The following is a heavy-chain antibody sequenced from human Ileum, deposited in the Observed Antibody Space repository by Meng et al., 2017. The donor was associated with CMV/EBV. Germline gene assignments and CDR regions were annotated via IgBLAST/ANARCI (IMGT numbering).Heavy chain of an antibody. J-gene: IGHJ4*02. CDR3: ERHGYYTWDY. D-gene: IGHD2/OR15-2a*01. V-gene: IGHV3-7*01. CDR1: GFTFAGSW. CDR2: IKKDGSEK. Sequence: GGSLRLSCAASGFTFAGSWMSWVRQATGKGLECVASIKKDGSEKYYVDSVKGRFTISRDNAENSLFLQMNSLRVEDTALYYCERHGYYTWDYWGQGTLVTVSS.